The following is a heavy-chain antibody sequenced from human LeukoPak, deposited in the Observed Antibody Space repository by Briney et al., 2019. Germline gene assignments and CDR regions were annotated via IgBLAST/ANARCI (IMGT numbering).Heavy chain of an antibody. CDR3: ASELRYDNSDSGAF. Sequence: PSETLSLTCTVSGGSISIYYWAWVRHPPGKGLEWIGTVFYNGATQYSPSLRSRVTISIDTSTNQFSLKLTSVTAADTALYYCASELRYDNSDSGAFWRQATVDTVSS. J-gene: IGHJ3*01. CDR1: GGSISIYY. CDR2: VFYNGAT. V-gene: IGHV4-39*07. D-gene: IGHD3-22*01.